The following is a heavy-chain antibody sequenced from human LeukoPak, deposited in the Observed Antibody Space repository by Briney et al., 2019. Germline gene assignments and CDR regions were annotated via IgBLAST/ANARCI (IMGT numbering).Heavy chain of an antibody. CDR3: ARDQGYSYGLDY. CDR2: IYHSGST. J-gene: IGHJ4*02. CDR1: GGSISSYY. V-gene: IGHV4-59*12. D-gene: IGHD5-18*01. Sequence: SETLSLTCTVSGGSISSYYWSWIRQPPGKGLEWIGYIYHSGSTYYNPSLKSRVTISVDRSKNQFSLKLSSVTAADTAVYYCARDQGYSYGLDYWGQGTLVTVSS.